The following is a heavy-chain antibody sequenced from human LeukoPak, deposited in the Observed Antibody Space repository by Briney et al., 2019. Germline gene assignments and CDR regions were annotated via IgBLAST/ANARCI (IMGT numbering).Heavy chain of an antibody. J-gene: IGHJ4*02. CDR1: GFTFSSYA. CDR2: ISYDGSNK. Sequence: PGRSLRLSCAASGFTFSSYAMHWVRQAPGKGLEWVAVISYDGSNKYYADSVKGRFTISRDNSKNTLYLQMNSLRAEDTAVYYCARSGGAYYDFWSGSPGDYFDYWGQGTLATVSS. D-gene: IGHD3-3*01. CDR3: ARSGGAYYDFWSGSPGDYFDY. V-gene: IGHV3-30-3*01.